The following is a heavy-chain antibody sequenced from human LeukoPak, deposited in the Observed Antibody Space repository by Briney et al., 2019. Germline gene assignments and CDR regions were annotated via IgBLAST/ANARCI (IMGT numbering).Heavy chain of an antibody. CDR1: GFSFSSYG. D-gene: IGHD3-10*01. CDR3: ARDRDTRSYYILY. CDR2: IRFDGSNE. V-gene: IGHV3-30*02. Sequence: PGGSLRLSCAASGFSFSSYGIHWVRQAPGKGLEWVAFIRFDGSNEYCADSVRGRFTISRDNSKNTVYLQLNSLRAEDTAVYHCARDRDTRSYYILYWGQGTLVTVSS. J-gene: IGHJ4*02.